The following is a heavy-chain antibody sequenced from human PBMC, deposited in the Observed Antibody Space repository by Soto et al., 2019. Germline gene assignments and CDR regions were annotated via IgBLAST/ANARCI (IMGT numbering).Heavy chain of an antibody. Sequence: PSETLSLTCTFSGGSISSYYWSWIRQPPGKGLEWIGYIYYSGSTNYNPSLKSRVTISVDTSKNQFSLKLSSVTAADTAVYYCAREMVGPAAIYAFDIWGQGTMVTVSS. J-gene: IGHJ3*02. CDR2: IYYSGST. V-gene: IGHV4-59*01. D-gene: IGHD2-2*01. CDR1: GGSISSYY. CDR3: AREMVGPAAIYAFDI.